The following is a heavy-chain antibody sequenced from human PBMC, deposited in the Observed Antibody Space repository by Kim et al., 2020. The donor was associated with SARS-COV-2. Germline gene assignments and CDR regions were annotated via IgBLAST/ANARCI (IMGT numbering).Heavy chain of an antibody. D-gene: IGHD3-10*01. Sequence: SETLSLTCTVSGGSISSSSYYWGWIRQPPGKGLEWIGSIYYSGSTYYNPSLKSRVTISVDTSKNQFSLKLSSVTAADTAVYYCARHPISLYGSGSYRPTSYGMDVWGQGTTGTVSS. CDR1: GGSISSSSYY. V-gene: IGHV4-39*01. CDR3: ARHPISLYGSGSYRPTSYGMDV. CDR2: IYYSGST. J-gene: IGHJ6*02.